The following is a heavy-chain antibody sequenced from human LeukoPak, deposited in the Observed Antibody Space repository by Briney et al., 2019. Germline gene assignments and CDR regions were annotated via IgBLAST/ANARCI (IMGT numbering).Heavy chain of an antibody. CDR1: GFTFSDAW. CDR3: TTKGF. Sequence: PGGSLRLSCAASGFTFSDAWMSWVRQAPGKGLEWVGRITSNTAGGTTDYAAPVKGRFLISGDDSKNTLSLQMDSLKTEGTAVYYCTTKGFWGQGTLVTVSS. CDR2: ITSNTAGGTT. V-gene: IGHV3-15*01. J-gene: IGHJ4*02.